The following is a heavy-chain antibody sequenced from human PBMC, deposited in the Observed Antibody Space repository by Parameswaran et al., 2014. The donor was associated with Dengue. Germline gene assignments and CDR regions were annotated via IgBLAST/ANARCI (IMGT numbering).Heavy chain of an antibody. CDR2: IYYTGST. Sequence: WIRQPPGKGLEWIGSIYYTGSTYYNPSLKSRVTISVDTSKNQFSLQLSSVTAADTAVYYRARQIRNWFDSWGQGTLVTVSS. CDR3: ARQIRNWFDS. V-gene: IGHV4-39*01. J-gene: IGHJ5*01.